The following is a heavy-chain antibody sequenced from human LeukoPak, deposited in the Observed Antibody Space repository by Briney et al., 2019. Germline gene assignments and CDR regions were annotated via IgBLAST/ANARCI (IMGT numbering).Heavy chain of an antibody. J-gene: IGHJ4*02. V-gene: IGHV3-30*18. D-gene: IGHD1-26*01. Sequence: PGGSLRLSCAASGFTFSSYGMHWVRQAPGKGLEWVAVISYDGSNKYYADSVKGRFTISRDNSKNTLYLQMNSLRAEDTAVYYCAKPPGEVGAYHFDYWGQGTLVAVSS. CDR3: AKPPGEVGAYHFDY. CDR1: GFTFSSYG. CDR2: ISYDGSNK.